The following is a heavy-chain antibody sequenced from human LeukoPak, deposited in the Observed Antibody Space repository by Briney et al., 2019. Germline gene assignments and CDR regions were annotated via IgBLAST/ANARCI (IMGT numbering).Heavy chain of an antibody. CDR2: IYSSRGT. Sequence: PGGSLRLSCAASGFNVSSNYMSWVRQAPGKGLEWVSIIYSSRGTNYADSVKGRFTISRDNSKNTLYLQMNSLRAEDTAMYYCATQWDGGAGAFDTWGQGTMVTVSS. CDR1: GFNVSSNY. J-gene: IGHJ3*02. V-gene: IGHV3-66*01. CDR3: ATQWDGGAGAFDT. D-gene: IGHD1-26*01.